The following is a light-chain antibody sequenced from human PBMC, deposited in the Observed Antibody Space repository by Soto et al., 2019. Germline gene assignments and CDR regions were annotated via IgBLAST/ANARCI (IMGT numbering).Light chain of an antibody. CDR2: GAS. Sequence: EHVLTQSPGTLSLSPGERATLSCRASQSVRSSYLAWYQQKPGQAPRRLLYGASSRATGIPDRFSGRGSGTDFTLTISRLEPEDCAVYDCQQYGSSRTCGQGTKVEGK. J-gene: IGKJ1*01. CDR3: QQYGSSRT. CDR1: QSVRSSY. V-gene: IGKV3-20*01.